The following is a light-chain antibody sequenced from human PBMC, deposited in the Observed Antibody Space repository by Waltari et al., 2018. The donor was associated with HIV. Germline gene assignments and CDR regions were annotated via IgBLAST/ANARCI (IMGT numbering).Light chain of an antibody. J-gene: IGLJ1*01. Sequence: QSVLTQPPSVSGAPGQRVTISCTGSSSNIGAGYHVHWYQQLPGTAPKLLIYGNSNRPSGVPDRFAGSNSGTSASLAITGLQAEDEADYYCQSHDSSLSGYVFGTGTKVTVL. CDR1: SSNIGAGYH. CDR3: QSHDSSLSGYV. V-gene: IGLV1-40*01. CDR2: GNS.